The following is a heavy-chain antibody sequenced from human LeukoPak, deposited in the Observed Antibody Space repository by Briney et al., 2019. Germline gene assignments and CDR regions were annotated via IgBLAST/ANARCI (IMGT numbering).Heavy chain of an antibody. CDR1: GFTFSSYS. D-gene: IGHD6-6*01. CDR3: ARDPRGAARPGY. J-gene: IGHJ4*02. V-gene: IGHV3-21*01. CDR2: ISSSSSYI. Sequence: GGSLRLSCAASGFTFSSYSMDWVRQAPGKGLGWVSSISSSSSYIYYADSVKGRFTISRDNAKNSLYLQMNSLRAEDTAVYYCARDPRGAARPGYWGQGTLVTVSS.